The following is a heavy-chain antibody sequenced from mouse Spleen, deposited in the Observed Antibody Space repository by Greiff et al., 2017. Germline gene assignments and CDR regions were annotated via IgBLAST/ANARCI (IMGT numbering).Heavy chain of an antibody. J-gene: IGHJ2*01. D-gene: IGHD1-1*01. CDR1: GYTFTSYW. CDR3: ERTGTVDY. V-gene: IGHV1-64*01. Sequence: VQLQESGAELVKPGASVKLSCKASGYTFTSYWMHWVKQRPGQGLEWIGMIHPNSGSTNYNEKFKSKATLTVDKSSSTAYMQLSSLTSEDSAVYYCERTGTVDYWGQGTTLPVSS. CDR2: IHPNSGST.